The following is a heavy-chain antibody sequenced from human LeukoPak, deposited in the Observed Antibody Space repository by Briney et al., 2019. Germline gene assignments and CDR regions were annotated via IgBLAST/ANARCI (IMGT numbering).Heavy chain of an antibody. CDR2: IYYSGST. J-gene: IGHJ4*02. CDR1: GGSISSYY. CDR3: ARSRTSMTPLDY. Sequence: TTSETLSLTCTVSGGSISSYYWSWIRQPPGKGLEWIGYIYYSGSTNYNPSLKSRVTISVDTSKNQFSLKLSSVTAADTAVYYCARSRTSMTPLDYWGQGTLVTVSS. V-gene: IGHV4-59*01.